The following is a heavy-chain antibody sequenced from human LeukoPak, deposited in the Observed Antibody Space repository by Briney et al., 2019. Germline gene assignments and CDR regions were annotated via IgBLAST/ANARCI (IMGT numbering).Heavy chain of an antibody. CDR3: ARVAKHFRGGLSFYYMDV. J-gene: IGHJ6*03. D-gene: IGHD3-10*01. V-gene: IGHV4-59*01. Sequence: SETLSLTCTVPGGSLTNYYWSWIRQPPGKGLDWIGHIYYSGSTNYNPSLKSRVTISLDTSKNQFSLKVISVTAADTAVYYCARVAKHFRGGLSFYYMDVWGKGTTVTISS. CDR2: IYYSGST. CDR1: GGSLTNYY.